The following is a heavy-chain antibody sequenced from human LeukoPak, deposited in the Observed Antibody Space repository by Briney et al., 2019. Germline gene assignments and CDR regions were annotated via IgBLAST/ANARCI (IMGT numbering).Heavy chain of an antibody. Sequence: SETLSLTCTVSGGSISSYYWSWIRQPAGKGLEWIGRIYTSGSTNYNPSLKSRVTMSVDTSKNQFSLKLSSVTAADTAVYYCARDTGPEGYDAFDIWGQGTMVTVSS. CDR3: ARDTGPEGYDAFDI. D-gene: IGHD1-14*01. CDR2: IYTSGST. V-gene: IGHV4-4*07. J-gene: IGHJ3*02. CDR1: GGSISSYY.